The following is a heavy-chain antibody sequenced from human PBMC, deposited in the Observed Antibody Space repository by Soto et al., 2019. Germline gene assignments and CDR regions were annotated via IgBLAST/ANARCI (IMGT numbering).Heavy chain of an antibody. CDR2: ISYDGSNK. CDR3: AKGPYSGYDQIYYFDY. V-gene: IGHV3-30*18. J-gene: IGHJ4*02. CDR1: GFTFSSYG. D-gene: IGHD5-12*01. Sequence: GGSLRLSCATSGFTFSSYGMHWVRQAPGKGLGWVALISYDGSNKYYADSVKGRFTISRDNSKNTLYLQMNSLRAEDTAVYYCAKGPYSGYDQIYYFDYWGQGTPVTVSS.